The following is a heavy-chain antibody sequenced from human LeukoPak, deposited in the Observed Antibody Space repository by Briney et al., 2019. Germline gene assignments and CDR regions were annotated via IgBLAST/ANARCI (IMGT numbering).Heavy chain of an antibody. J-gene: IGHJ3*02. CDR3: AIVRGIAAAGGAFDI. D-gene: IGHD6-13*01. V-gene: IGHV3-30*04. Sequence: PGGSLRLSCGASGFTFSSYAMLWVRQAPGKGLEGGAVISYDGSNKSYAESVKGRFTISRDNSKNTLYLQMNSLRAEDAAVYYCAIVRGIAAAGGAFDIWDQGTMVTVSS. CDR2: ISYDGSNK. CDR1: GFTFSSYA.